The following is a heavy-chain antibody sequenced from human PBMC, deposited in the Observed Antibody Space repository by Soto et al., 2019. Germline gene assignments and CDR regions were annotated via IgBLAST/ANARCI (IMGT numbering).Heavy chain of an antibody. CDR2: ISSSSSYI. D-gene: IGHD2-15*01. V-gene: IGHV3-21*01. CDR3: AGGSGAGFDL. Sequence: EVQLVESGGGLVKPGGSLRLSCAASGFTFSSYSMNWVRQAPGKGLEWVSSISSSSSYIDYADSVKGRFTTSRDNAKNSLYLQMTSLRAEDTAVYYCAGGSGAGFDLWGRGTLVTVSS. J-gene: IGHJ2*01. CDR1: GFTFSSYS.